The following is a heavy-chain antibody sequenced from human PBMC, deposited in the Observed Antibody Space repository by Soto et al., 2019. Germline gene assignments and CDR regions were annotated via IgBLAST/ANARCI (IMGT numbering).Heavy chain of an antibody. Sequence: GGSLRLSCAASGFTFSSYWMHWVRQAPGKGLVWVSRINSDGSSTSYADSVRGRFTISRDNAKNTLYLQMNSLRAEDTAVYYCARGLRDYYDSSGSDYVGYWGQGTLVTVSS. CDR1: GFTFSSYW. CDR3: ARGLRDYYDSSGSDYVGY. V-gene: IGHV3-74*01. CDR2: INSDGSST. D-gene: IGHD3-22*01. J-gene: IGHJ4*02.